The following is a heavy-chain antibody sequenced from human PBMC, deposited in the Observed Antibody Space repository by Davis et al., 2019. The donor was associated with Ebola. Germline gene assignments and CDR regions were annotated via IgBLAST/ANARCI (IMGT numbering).Heavy chain of an antibody. CDR1: GFTFSSYG. J-gene: IGHJ6*02. CDR2: IWYDGSNK. Sequence: GGSLRLSCAASGFTFSSYGMHRVRQAPGKWLDWVAVIWYDGSNKYYADSVKGRFTISRDNSKNTLYLQMNSLRAEDTAVYYCARGYGEYVFYYYGMDVWGQGTTVTVSS. CDR3: ARGYGEYVFYYYGMDV. D-gene: IGHD4-17*01. V-gene: IGHV3-33*01.